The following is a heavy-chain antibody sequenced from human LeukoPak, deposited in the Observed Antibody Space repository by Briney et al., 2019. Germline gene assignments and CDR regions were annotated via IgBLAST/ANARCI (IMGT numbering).Heavy chain of an antibody. D-gene: IGHD1-26*01. CDR1: AFTFSDYW. CDR2: IKQDGSQK. Sequence: GGSLRLSCAASAFTFSDYWMDWVRQAPGKGLEWVANIKQDGSQKNYLDPVKGRFTISRDNAKSSLYLQMNNLRAEDTAVYYCARNRGSQQFDYWGQGTLVTVSS. V-gene: IGHV3-7*01. J-gene: IGHJ4*02. CDR3: ARNRGSQQFDY.